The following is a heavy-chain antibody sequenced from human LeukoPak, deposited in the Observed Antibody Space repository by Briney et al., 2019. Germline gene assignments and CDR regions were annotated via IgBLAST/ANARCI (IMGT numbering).Heavy chain of an antibody. D-gene: IGHD5-24*01. V-gene: IGHV3-33*01. J-gene: IGHJ5*02. CDR3: ARASDPWLQLT. CDR1: GFTFSNYG. CDR2: IWYDGTNK. Sequence: PGRSLRLSCAASGFTFSNYGMHWVRQAPGKGLEWVALIWYDGTNKYYGDSVKGRFTISRDNSKNTLYLQMNSLRADDTAVYYCARASDPWLQLTWDQGTLVTVSS.